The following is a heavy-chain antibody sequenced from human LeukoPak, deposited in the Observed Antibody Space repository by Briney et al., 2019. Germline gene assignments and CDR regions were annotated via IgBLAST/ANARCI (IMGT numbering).Heavy chain of an antibody. CDR3: AQVIAGELWFGQLFSRHFDY. CDR1: GFTFSSYD. V-gene: IGHV3-30*18. J-gene: IGHJ4*02. D-gene: IGHD3-10*01. Sequence: GGSLSLSCAASGFTFSSYDMQWVRQAPGKGLEWVAVISYDGSNKYYTDSVKGRLTISRDNSKNTLYLQMNRQRAEDTAVNYCAQVIAGELWFGQLFSRHFDYWGQGTVVRVSS. CDR2: ISYDGSNK.